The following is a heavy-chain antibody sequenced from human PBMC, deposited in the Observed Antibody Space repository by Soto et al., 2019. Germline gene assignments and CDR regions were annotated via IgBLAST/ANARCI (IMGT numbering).Heavy chain of an antibody. J-gene: IGHJ4*02. D-gene: IGHD2-15*01. Sequence: ASVKVSCKASGYTFTTYYMHWVRQTPGQGLEWMGIINPSGGSTSYAQKFQGRVTMTRDTSTSTVYMELSSLRSEDTAVYYCARVYCSGGSCYGIDYWGQGTLVTVSS. CDR3: ARVYCSGGSCYGIDY. CDR1: GYTFTTYY. CDR2: INPSGGST. V-gene: IGHV1-46*01.